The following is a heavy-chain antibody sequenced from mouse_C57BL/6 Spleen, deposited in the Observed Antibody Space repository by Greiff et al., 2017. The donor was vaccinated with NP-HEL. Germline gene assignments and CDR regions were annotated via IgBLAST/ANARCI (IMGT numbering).Heavy chain of an antibody. CDR3: ASGSTVVAPWYFDV. J-gene: IGHJ1*03. CDR2: IHPNSGST. D-gene: IGHD1-1*01. V-gene: IGHV1-64*01. Sequence: QVQLQQPGAELVKPGASVKLSCKASGYTFTSYWMHWVKQRPGQGLEWIGMIHPNSGSTNYNEKFKSKAKLTVDKSSSTAYMQLSSLTSEDSAVFYCASGSTVVAPWYFDVWSTGTTVTVSS. CDR1: GYTFTSYW.